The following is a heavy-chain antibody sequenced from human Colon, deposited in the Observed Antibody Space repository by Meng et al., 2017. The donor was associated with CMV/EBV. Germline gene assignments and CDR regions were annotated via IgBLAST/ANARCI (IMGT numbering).Heavy chain of an antibody. Sequence: GESLKISCAASGFSLSDHHMDWVRQAPGKGLEWIGRSKDKANSYSTEYAASVKGRFTISRDDSKNSLYLEMNSLKSEDTAVYFCASISLDYDRISDFWGQGTLVTVSS. V-gene: IGHV3-72*01. CDR2: SKDKANSYST. CDR3: ASISLDYDRISDF. D-gene: IGHD3-22*01. J-gene: IGHJ4*02. CDR1: GFSLSDHH.